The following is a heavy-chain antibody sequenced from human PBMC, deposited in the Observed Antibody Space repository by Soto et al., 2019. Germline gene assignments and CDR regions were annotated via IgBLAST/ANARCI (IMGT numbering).Heavy chain of an antibody. Sequence: QVQLVQSGAAVKKPGSSVKVSCKASGGNFSSYSINWVRQAPGQGLEWMGEIIPIFGTANYAQKCQGRVTITADESTSTAYMELSSLRSEDTAVYYCARDGGMHSGGIDYWGQGTLVTVSS. CDR1: GGNFSSYS. V-gene: IGHV1-69*01. CDR3: ARDGGMHSGGIDY. J-gene: IGHJ4*02. D-gene: IGHD1-26*01. CDR2: IIPIFGTA.